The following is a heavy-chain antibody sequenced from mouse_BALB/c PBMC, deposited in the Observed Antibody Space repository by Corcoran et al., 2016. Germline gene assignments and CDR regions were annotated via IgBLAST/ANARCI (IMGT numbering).Heavy chain of an antibody. Sequence: EVQLQQSGAELVRPGALVKLSCKASGFNIKEYYMHWVKQRHEQGLEWIGWIDPENGNTIYDPKFQGKASITADTSSNTAYLQLSSLTSEDTAVYYCASIYYDYAWFAYWGQGTLVTVSA. D-gene: IGHD2-4*01. CDR1: GFNIKEYY. J-gene: IGHJ3*01. V-gene: IGHV14-1*02. CDR2: IDPENGNT. CDR3: ASIYYDYAWFAY.